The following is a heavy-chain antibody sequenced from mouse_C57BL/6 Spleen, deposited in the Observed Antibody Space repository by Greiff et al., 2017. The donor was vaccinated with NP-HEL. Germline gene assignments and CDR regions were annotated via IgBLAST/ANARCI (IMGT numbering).Heavy chain of an antibody. Sequence: VKLMESGPGLVAPSQSLSITCTVSGFSLTSYGVHWVRQPPGKGLEWLVVIWSDGSTTYNSALKSRLSISKDNSKSQVFLKMNSLQTDDTAMYYCARHRLRYYYAMDYWGQGTSVTVSS. CDR1: GFSLTSYG. CDR2: IWSDGST. D-gene: IGHD1-1*01. CDR3: ARHRLRYYYAMDY. J-gene: IGHJ4*01. V-gene: IGHV2-6-1*01.